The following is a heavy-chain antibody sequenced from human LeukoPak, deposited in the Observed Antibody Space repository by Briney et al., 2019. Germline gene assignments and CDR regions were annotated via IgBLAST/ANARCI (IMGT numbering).Heavy chain of an antibody. CDR3: ARERTTIVSGTTIGAY. CDR2: IKSKSDGGTT. V-gene: IGHV3-15*01. J-gene: IGHJ4*02. D-gene: IGHD2/OR15-2a*01. Sequence: GGSLRLSCAASGFTFSNAWMSWVRQAPGKGLEWVGRIKSKSDGGTTDYAAPVKGRFTISRDNAKNSLFLQMNSLTADDTAVYYCARERTTIVSGTTIGAYWGQGTLVTVSS. CDR1: GFTFSNAW.